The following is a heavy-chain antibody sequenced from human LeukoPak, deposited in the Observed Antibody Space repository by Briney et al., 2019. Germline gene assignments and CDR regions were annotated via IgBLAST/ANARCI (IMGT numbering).Heavy chain of an antibody. J-gene: IGHJ4*02. Sequence: GGSLRLSCAASGFTFSSYAMSWVRQAPGKGLEWVSALTDSGGSTYHADSVKGRFTISRDNSKNTLFLQMNSLRVEDTAVYYCAKGSRSSRPYYFDYWGQGTLVTVSS. D-gene: IGHD6-6*01. CDR2: LTDSGGST. CDR3: AKGSRSSRPYYFDY. V-gene: IGHV3-23*01. CDR1: GFTFSSYA.